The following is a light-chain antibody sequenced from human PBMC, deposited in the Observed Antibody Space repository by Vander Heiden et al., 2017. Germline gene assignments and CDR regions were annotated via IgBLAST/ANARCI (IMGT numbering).Light chain of an antibody. V-gene: IGLV1-36*01. J-gene: IGLJ2*01. Sequence: QSVLTQPPSVSEAPRQRVTISCSGSSSNIGNNAVNWYQQLPGQAPKLLIYFDDLRPSGVPDRFSGSKSGTSASLAISGLQSEDEADYYCAAWDDSRNGVVFGGGTKLTVL. CDR3: AAWDDSRNGVV. CDR1: SSNIGNNA. CDR2: FDD.